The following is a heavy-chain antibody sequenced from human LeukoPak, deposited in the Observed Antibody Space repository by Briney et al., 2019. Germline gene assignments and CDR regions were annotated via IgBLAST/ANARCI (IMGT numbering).Heavy chain of an antibody. J-gene: IGHJ4*02. CDR2: ISSSGSTI. CDR1: GFTFSSYA. V-gene: IGHV3-48*04. Sequence: GGSLRLSCAASGFTFSSYAMSWVRQAPGKGLEWVSYISSSGSTIYYADSVKGRFTISRDNAKNSLYLQMNSLRAEDTAVYYCARHEHSGYDLFDYWGQGTLVTVSS. D-gene: IGHD5-12*01. CDR3: ARHEHSGYDLFDY.